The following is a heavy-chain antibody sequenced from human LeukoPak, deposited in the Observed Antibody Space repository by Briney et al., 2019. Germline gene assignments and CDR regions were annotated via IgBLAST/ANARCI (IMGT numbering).Heavy chain of an antibody. CDR3: AKSYSSGWPTPFDY. CDR2: ISYDGSNK. CDR1: GFTFSSYG. Sequence: GGSLRLSCAASGFTFSSYGMHWVRQDPGKGLEGVAVISYDGSNKYYEDSVKGRFTISRDNSKNTLYLQMNSLRAEDTAVYYCAKSYSSGWPTPFDYWGQGTLVTVSS. V-gene: IGHV3-30*18. J-gene: IGHJ4*02. D-gene: IGHD6-19*01.